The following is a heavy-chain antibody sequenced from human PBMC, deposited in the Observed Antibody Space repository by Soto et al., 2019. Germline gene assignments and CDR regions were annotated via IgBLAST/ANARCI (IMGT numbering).Heavy chain of an antibody. CDR2: IRYGGST. Sequence: QLQLQESGPGLVKPSETLSLTCAVSGGSISSSNFYWGWFRQPPGKGLVWIGSIRYGGSTYYSPSLESRFTISVDTSKNQFSLNVSSVTAADTAVYYRAKDASCYSCGAWGQGALVTVSS. V-gene: IGHV4-39*01. CDR3: AKDASCYSCGA. CDR1: GGSISSSNFY. J-gene: IGHJ4*02. D-gene: IGHD2-15*01.